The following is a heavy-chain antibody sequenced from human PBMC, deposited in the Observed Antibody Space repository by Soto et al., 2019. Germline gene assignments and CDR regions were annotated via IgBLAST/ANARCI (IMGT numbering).Heavy chain of an antibody. CDR2: IYWDDDK. D-gene: IGHD1-26*01. Sequence: QITLKESGPTLVKPTQTLTLTCTFSGFSLSTSGVGVGWIRQPPGKALEWLALIYWDDDKRYSPSLKSRLTIPKDAAKNQVVLTMTNMDPVDTATYYCAHIVGANDYWGQGTLVTVAS. CDR3: AHIVGANDY. V-gene: IGHV2-5*02. CDR1: GFSLSTSGVG. J-gene: IGHJ4*02.